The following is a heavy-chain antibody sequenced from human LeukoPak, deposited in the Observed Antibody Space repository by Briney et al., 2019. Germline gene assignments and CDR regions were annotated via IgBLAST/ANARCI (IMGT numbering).Heavy chain of an antibody. CDR2: MNPNSGNT. D-gene: IGHD2-2*01. V-gene: IGHV1-8*01. Sequence: ASVKVSCKASGYTFTSYDINWVRQATGQGLEWMRWMNPNSGNTGYAQKFQGRVTMTRNTSISTAYMELSSLRSEDTAVYYCVRLKPLPLYCSSTSCSGDYYYYYMDVWGKGTTVTVSS. J-gene: IGHJ6*03. CDR1: GYTFTSYD. CDR3: VRLKPLPLYCSSTSCSGDYYYYYMDV.